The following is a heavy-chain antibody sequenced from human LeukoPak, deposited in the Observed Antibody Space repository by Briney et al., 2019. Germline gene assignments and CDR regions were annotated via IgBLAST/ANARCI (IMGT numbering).Heavy chain of an antibody. CDR1: GYSISSGYH. J-gene: IGHJ5*02. V-gene: IGHV4-38-2*02. CDR2: FYHSGST. D-gene: IGHD3-22*01. Sequence: SETLSLTCTVSGYSISSGYHWGWIRQPPGKGLEWIGSFYHSGSTYYNPSLKSRVTISVDTSKNQFSLKLSSVTAADTAVYYCARGGLYDTGPWGQGTLVTVSS. CDR3: ARGGLYDTGP.